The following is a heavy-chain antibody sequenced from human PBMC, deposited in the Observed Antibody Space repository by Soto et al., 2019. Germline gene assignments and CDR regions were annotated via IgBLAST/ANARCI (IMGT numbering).Heavy chain of an antibody. CDR3: ARGGPRDWTSGYYYGMDV. CDR2: IYYSGST. J-gene: IGHJ6*02. CDR1: GGSVSSGSYY. V-gene: IGHV4-61*01. Sequence: PSDTLSLTCTVSGGSVSSGSYYWSWIRQPPGKGLEWIGYIYYSGSTNYNPSLKSRVTISVDTSKNQFPLKLSSVTAADTAVYYCARGGPRDWTSGYYYGMDVWGQGTTVTVSS. D-gene: IGHD1-1*01.